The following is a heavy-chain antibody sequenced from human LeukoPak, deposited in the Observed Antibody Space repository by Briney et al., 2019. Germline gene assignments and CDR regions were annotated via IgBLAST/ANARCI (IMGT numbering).Heavy chain of an antibody. CDR1: GFIFSGYG. Sequence: GGSLRLSCAASGFIFSGYGMNWVRQAPGKGLEWVSAISGSGGSTYYADSVKGRFTISRDNSKNTLYLQMNSLRAEDTAVYYCAGDRRYDSSGYFQHWGQGTLVTVSS. D-gene: IGHD3-22*01. J-gene: IGHJ1*01. CDR2: ISGSGGST. V-gene: IGHV3-23*01. CDR3: AGDRRYDSSGYFQH.